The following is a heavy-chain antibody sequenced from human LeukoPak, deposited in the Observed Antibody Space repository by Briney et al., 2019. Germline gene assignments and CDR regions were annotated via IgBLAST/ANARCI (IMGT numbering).Heavy chain of an antibody. Sequence: GGSLTLFCGVCGFTFSHSDMIWLRQAPGKGVVWVSGISRSRGSTEYADSVRGRFKIPRDNSKNTLYLQMNGLRAEDTAVYYCARDAPYSSSWYDFQYWGQGTLVTVSS. CDR2: ISRSRGST. D-gene: IGHD6-13*01. CDR3: ARDAPYSSSWYDFQY. V-gene: IGHV3-23*01. CDR1: GFTFSHSD. J-gene: IGHJ4*02.